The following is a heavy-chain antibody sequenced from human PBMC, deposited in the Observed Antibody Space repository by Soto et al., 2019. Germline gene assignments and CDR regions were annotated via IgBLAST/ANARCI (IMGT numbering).Heavy chain of an antibody. J-gene: IGHJ4*02. CDR2: IGPESGAT. CDR3: GRGRSGQIVVFY. V-gene: IGHV1-2*02. Sequence: ASVKVSCKASGYAFTGHYIHWVRQAPEQGPEWMGEIGPESGATRYAQRFQGRVTMTRDMSITTVYMELNNLSPDDTAVYYCGRGRSGQIVVFYWGQGTPVTVSS. D-gene: IGHD1-26*01. CDR1: GYAFTGHY.